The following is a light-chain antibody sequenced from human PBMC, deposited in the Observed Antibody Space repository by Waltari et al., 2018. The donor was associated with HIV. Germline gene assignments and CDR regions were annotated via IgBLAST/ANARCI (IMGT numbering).Light chain of an antibody. Sequence: QSALTQPAPVSGSPGQPITISCTGTSSDVGGYNYVSWYQQHPGKAPKLMIYEVSNRPSGVSNRFSGSKSGNTASLTISGLQAEDEADYYCSSYTSSSTPHVVFGGGTKLTVL. CDR1: SSDVGGYNY. CDR3: SSYTSSSTPHVV. CDR2: EVS. J-gene: IGLJ2*01. V-gene: IGLV2-14*01.